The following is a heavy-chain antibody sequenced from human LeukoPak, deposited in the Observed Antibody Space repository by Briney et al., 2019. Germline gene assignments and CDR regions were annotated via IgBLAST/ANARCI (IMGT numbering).Heavy chain of an antibody. CDR1: GYSISSGYY. CDR3: ARVGRDFWSGSTSTFDY. Sequence: PSETLSLTCTVSGYSISSGYYWGWIRQPPVKGLEWIGSIYHSGSTYYNPSLKSRVTISVDTSKNQFSLKLSSVTAADTAVYYCARVGRDFWSGSTSTFDYWGQGTLVTVSS. V-gene: IGHV4-38-2*02. J-gene: IGHJ4*02. CDR2: IYHSGST. D-gene: IGHD3-3*01.